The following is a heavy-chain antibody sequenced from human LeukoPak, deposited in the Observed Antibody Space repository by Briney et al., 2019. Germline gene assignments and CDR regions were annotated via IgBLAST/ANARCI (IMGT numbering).Heavy chain of an antibody. Sequence: ASVTVSCKASGGTFSSYAISWVRQAPGQGLEWMGRIIPIFGIANYAQKFQGRVTITADKSTSTAYMELSSLRSEDTAVYYCARDRGVEMATIQFDYWGQGTLVTVSS. J-gene: IGHJ4*02. D-gene: IGHD5-24*01. CDR3: ARDRGVEMATIQFDY. V-gene: IGHV1-69*04. CDR1: GGTFSSYA. CDR2: IIPIFGIA.